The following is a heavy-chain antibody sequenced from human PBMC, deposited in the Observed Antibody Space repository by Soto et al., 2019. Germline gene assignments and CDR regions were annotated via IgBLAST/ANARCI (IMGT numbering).Heavy chain of an antibody. CDR1: GYTFTSYA. V-gene: IGHV1-18*01. Sequence: ASVKVSCKASGYTFTSYAISWVRQAPGQGLEWMGWISAYNGNTNYAQKLQGRVTMTTDTSTSTAYMGLRSLRSDGTAVYFCAREAPPEDYWGQGTLVTVSS. CDR2: ISAYNGNT. CDR3: AREAPPEDY. J-gene: IGHJ4*02.